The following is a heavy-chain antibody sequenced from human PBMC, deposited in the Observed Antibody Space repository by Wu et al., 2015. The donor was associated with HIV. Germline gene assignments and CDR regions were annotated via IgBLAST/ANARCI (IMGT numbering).Heavy chain of an antibody. CDR1: GDTFSTST. D-gene: IGHD3-22*01. CDR3: ARDYYDSSGYYYERGPFDY. V-gene: IGHV1-69*12. Sequence: QVHLVQSGAEVKKPRSSVKVSCKASGDTFSTSTFTWVRQTPGQGLQWMGGIIPIFGKANYARRFQGKVTITADESTSTVYMELRSLKSEDTAIYYCARDYYDSSGYYYERGPFDYWGQGTLVTVSS. J-gene: IGHJ4*02. CDR2: IIPIFGKA.